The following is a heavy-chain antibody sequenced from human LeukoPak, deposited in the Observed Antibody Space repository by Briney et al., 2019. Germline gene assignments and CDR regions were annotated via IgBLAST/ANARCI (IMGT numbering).Heavy chain of an antibody. Sequence: GGSLRLSCAASGFTFSSYAMHWVRQAPGKGLEWVAVISYDGIKKYYADSVKGRFTISRDNSMNTLYLQMNSLRAEDTAVYYCAELGITMIGGVWGKGTTVTISS. D-gene: IGHD3-10*02. CDR1: GFTFSSYA. J-gene: IGHJ6*04. CDR2: ISYDGIKK. CDR3: AELGITMIGGV. V-gene: IGHV3-30*04.